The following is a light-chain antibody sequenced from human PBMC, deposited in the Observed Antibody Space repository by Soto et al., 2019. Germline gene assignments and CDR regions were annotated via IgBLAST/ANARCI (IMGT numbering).Light chain of an antibody. CDR2: GTS. Sequence: EIVMTQSPATLSVSPGERATLSCRASQRVSYNLAWYQQKPGQAPRLLIYGTSTRATGIPARLSGSGSGTEFTLTISSLQSEDFAVYYCQQYNNWPWTFGQGTKVEIK. CDR1: QRVSYN. J-gene: IGKJ1*01. CDR3: QQYNNWPWT. V-gene: IGKV3-15*01.